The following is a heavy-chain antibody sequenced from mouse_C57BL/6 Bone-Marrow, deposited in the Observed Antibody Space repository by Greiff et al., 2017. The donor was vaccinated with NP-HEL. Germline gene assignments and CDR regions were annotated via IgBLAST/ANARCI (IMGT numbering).Heavy chain of an antibody. D-gene: IGHD1-1*01. CDR2: ISSGSSTI. V-gene: IGHV5-17*01. CDR3: AREDYGSSYWYFDV. CDR1: GFTFSDYG. J-gene: IGHJ1*03. Sequence: DVHLVESGGGLVKPGGSLKLSCAASGFTFSDYGMHWVRQAPEKGLEWVAYISSGSSTIYYADTVKGRFTISRDNAKNTLFLQMTSLRSEDTAMYYCAREDYGSSYWYFDVWGTGTTVTVSS.